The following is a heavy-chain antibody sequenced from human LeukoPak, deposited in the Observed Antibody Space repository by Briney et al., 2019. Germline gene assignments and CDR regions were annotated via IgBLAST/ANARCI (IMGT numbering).Heavy chain of an antibody. CDR3: ARNGDSSGWYGAYRLFDY. Sequence: PGGSLRLSCAASGFTFSSYSMNWVRQAPGKGLEWVSSISSSSSYIYYADSVKGRFTISRDNAKNSLYLQMNSLRAEDTAVYYCARNGDSSGWYGAYRLFDYWGQGTLVTVSS. J-gene: IGHJ4*02. CDR2: ISSSSSYI. D-gene: IGHD6-19*01. V-gene: IGHV3-21*01. CDR1: GFTFSSYS.